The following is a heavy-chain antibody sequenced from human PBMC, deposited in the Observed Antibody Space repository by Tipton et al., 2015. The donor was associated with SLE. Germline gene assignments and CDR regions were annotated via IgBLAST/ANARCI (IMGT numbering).Heavy chain of an antibody. D-gene: IGHD3-10*01. CDR3: AREEMITVIRGTTGAY. J-gene: IGHJ4*02. V-gene: IGHV4-39*02. CDR2: IYYNGGT. Sequence: TLSLTCTVSGGSISSSYYYWGWIRQPPGKGLEWIGSIYYNGGTQYNPSLKSRVTISVDTSKNQFSLKLNSVTAADTAVYYCAREEMITVIRGTTGAYWGQGTLVTVSS. CDR1: GGSISSSYYY.